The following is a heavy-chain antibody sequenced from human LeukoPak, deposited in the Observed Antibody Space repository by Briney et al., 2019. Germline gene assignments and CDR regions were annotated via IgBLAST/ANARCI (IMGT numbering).Heavy chain of an antibody. Sequence: GGSLRLSCVASGFTFSTYAMNWFRQAPGRGLEWVSSITTSSAIYYADSVRGRFAISRDNAKNSLFLQMNSLRDEDTAVYYCARDGAPTTLAKPHHWGQGTLVTVSS. D-gene: IGHD1-26*01. V-gene: IGHV3-48*02. CDR2: ITTSSAI. CDR3: ARDGAPTTLAKPHH. J-gene: IGHJ5*02. CDR1: GFTFSTYA.